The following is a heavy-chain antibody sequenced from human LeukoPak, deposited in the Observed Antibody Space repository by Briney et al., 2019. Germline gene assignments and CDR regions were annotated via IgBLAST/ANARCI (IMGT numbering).Heavy chain of an antibody. Sequence: PSETLSLTCSVSGGSISSSSYSWGWVRQPPGKGLEWIARIYYSGSTYYNPSLKSRVTISVDTSKNQFSLKLSSVTAADTAVYYCARDTDYHSPFFDYWGQGTLVTVSS. J-gene: IGHJ4*02. D-gene: IGHD3-22*01. CDR2: IYYSGST. CDR1: GGSISSSSYS. CDR3: ARDTDYHSPFFDY. V-gene: IGHV4-39*07.